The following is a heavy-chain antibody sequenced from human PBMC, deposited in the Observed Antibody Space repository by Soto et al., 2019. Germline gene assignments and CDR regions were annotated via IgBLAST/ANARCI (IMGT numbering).Heavy chain of an antibody. V-gene: IGHV4-31*03. CDR2: IYDSGTA. CDR3: ASYCGGDCSGY. J-gene: IGHJ4*02. D-gene: IGHD2-21*02. CDR1: GGSISSGGYY. Sequence: HVQLQESGPGLVKPSQTLSLTCTVSGGSISSGGYYWSWIRQHPGKGLEWIGHIYDSGTAYYSPCLESRVTLSVDTSKNQFALKRSSVTAADTAVDYCASYCGGDCSGYWGQGTLVTVSS.